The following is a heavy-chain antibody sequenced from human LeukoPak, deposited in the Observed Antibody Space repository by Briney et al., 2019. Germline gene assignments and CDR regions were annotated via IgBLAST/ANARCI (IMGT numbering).Heavy chain of an antibody. CDR2: IIPIFGTA. Sequence: SVKVSCKASGGTFSSYAISWVRQAPGQGLEWMGRIIPIFGTANYAQKFQGRVTITTDESTSTAYMELSSLRSEDSAVYYCARDQGYYGSGSYYYGYWGQGTLVTVSS. CDR1: GGTFSSYA. CDR3: ARDQGYYGSGSYYYGY. V-gene: IGHV1-69*05. J-gene: IGHJ4*02. D-gene: IGHD3-10*01.